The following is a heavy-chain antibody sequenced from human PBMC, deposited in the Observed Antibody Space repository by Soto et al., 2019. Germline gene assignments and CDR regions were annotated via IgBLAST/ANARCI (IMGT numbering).Heavy chain of an antibody. V-gene: IGHV1-69*06. CDR2: IIPIFGTA. J-gene: IGHJ6*02. CDR1: GGTFSSYA. CDR3: ARDMGYCSSISCYSGDYYYYYGMDV. D-gene: IGHD2-2*01. Sequence: QVQLVQSGAEVKKPGSSVKVSCKASGGTFSSYAISWVRQAPGQGLEWMGGIIPIFGTANYAQKFQGRVTITADKSPSTAYMELSSLRSEDTAVYYCARDMGYCSSISCYSGDYYYYYGMDVWGQGTTVTVSS.